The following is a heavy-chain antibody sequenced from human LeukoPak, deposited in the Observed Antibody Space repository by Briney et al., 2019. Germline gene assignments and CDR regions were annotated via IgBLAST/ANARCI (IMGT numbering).Heavy chain of an antibody. CDR1: GGAISSFY. V-gene: IGHV4-59*01. CDR3: ARGKVDLYGMDV. Sequence: PSETLSLTCTVSGGAISSFYRSWVRQPPGKGLEWLGYIYYSGSTDYNPSLTSRVTISVDMSRNQFSLKLRSVTAADTAVYYCARGKVDLYGMDVWGQGTPITVSS. J-gene: IGHJ6*02. D-gene: IGHD1-26*01. CDR2: IYYSGST.